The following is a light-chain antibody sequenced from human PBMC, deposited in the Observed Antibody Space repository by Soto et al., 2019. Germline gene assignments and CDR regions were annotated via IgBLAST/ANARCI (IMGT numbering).Light chain of an antibody. J-gene: IGLJ1*01. V-gene: IGLV2-14*01. Sequence: QSVLTQPASVSGSPGQSITISCTGTSSDVGGYNYVSWYQQHPGKAPKLMIYDVSNRPSGVSNRFSGSKSGNTASPTISGLQAEDEADYYCSSYTRRSTLLYVFGTGTKVTVL. CDR1: SSDVGGYNY. CDR3: SSYTRRSTLLYV. CDR2: DVS.